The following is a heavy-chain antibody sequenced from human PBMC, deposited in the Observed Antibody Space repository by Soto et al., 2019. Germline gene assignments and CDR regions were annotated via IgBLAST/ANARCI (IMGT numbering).Heavy chain of an antibody. V-gene: IGHV4-59*01. Sequence: PSETLSLTCTVSGGSISSYYWSWIRQPPGKGLEWIGYIYYSGSTNYNPSLKSRVTISVDTSKNQFSLKLSSVTAADTAVYYCGRAGSDDYYYDSSGYYFGFDYWGQGTLVTVSS. J-gene: IGHJ4*02. CDR1: GGSISSYY. CDR2: IYYSGST. CDR3: GRAGSDDYYYDSSGYYFGFDY. D-gene: IGHD3-22*01.